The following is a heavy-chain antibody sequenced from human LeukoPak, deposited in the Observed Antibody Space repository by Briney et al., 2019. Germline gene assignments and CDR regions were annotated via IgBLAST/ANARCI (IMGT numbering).Heavy chain of an antibody. Sequence: GSLRLSCAASGFTFSSYAMSCVRQAPGKGLGWVSAISGSGGNTYYADSVKGRFTISRDNSKNTLYLQMNSLRAEDTAVYYCAKAKTMTHDAFDIWGQGTMVTVS. D-gene: IGHD3-22*01. CDR1: GFTFSSYA. V-gene: IGHV3-23*01. CDR2: ISGSGGNT. J-gene: IGHJ3*02. CDR3: AKAKTMTHDAFDI.